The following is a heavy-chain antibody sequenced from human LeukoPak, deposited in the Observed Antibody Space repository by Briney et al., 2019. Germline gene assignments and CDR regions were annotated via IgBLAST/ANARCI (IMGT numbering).Heavy chain of an antibody. CDR2: IYYSGST. CDR1: GGSISSYY. Sequence: PSETLSLTCTVSGGSISSYYWSWIRQPPGKGLEWIGYIYYSGSTSYNPSLKSRVTISVDTSKNQFSLRLSSVTAAGTAVYYCARGRDYFDPWGQGTLVTVSS. V-gene: IGHV4-59*01. J-gene: IGHJ5*02. CDR3: ARGRDYFDP. D-gene: IGHD4-11*01.